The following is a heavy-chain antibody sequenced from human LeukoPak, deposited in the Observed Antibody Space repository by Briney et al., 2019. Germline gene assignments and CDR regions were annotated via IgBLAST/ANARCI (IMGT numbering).Heavy chain of an antibody. V-gene: IGHV5-51*01. CDR2: IYPGDSDT. Sequence: GESLKISCKASGYTFTSHWIGWVRQMAGKGLEWMGIIYPGDSDTRYSPSFQGQVTISADRSISTPYLHWSSLNASDTAMYYCARQELAAPGGDYWGQGTLVTVSS. CDR3: ARQELAAPGGDY. CDR1: GYTFTSHW. D-gene: IGHD6-13*01. J-gene: IGHJ4*02.